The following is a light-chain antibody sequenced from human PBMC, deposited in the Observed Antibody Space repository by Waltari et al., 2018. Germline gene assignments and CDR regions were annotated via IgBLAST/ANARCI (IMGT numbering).Light chain of an antibody. V-gene: IGKV3-11*01. CDR2: SET. J-gene: IGKJ1*01. CDR1: QSVSSY. CDR3: QQRSNWPRT. Sequence: EIVLTQSPATLSLSPGERATLSCRASQSVSSYLAWYKQMPGQAPRLLIYSETNSATGIPARFSGSVSGTDFTLIISSLEPVDFAVYYCQQRSNWPRTFGQGTKVEIK.